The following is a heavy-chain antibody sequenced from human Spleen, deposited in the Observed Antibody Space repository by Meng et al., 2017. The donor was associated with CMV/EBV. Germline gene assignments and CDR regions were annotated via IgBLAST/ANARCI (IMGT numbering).Heavy chain of an antibody. J-gene: IGHJ4*02. V-gene: IGHV4-31*02. D-gene: IGHD3-22*01. Sequence: SGGSINSGGYYWGWIRQHPGKGLEWIGYIYHSGTTSYNPSLKSRVNISVDTSEKQFSLKLTSVTAADTAVYYCARAQYHYDSTAYFEYWGQGALVTVSS. CDR1: GGSINSGGYY. CDR3: ARAQYHYDSTAYFEY. CDR2: IYHSGTT.